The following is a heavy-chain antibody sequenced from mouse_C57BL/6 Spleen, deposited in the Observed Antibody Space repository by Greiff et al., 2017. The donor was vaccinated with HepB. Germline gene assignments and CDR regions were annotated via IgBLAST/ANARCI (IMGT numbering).Heavy chain of an antibody. CDR1: GYTFTSYG. J-gene: IGHJ2*01. CDR2: IYPRSGNT. V-gene: IGHV1-81*01. CDR3: ARRASNWGPFDY. D-gene: IGHD4-1*01. Sequence: VQLQQSGAELARPGASVKLSCKASGYTFTSYGISWVKQRTGQGLEWIGEIYPRSGNTYYNEKFKGKATLTADKSSSTAYMELRSRTSEDSAVYFCARRASNWGPFDYWGQGTTLTVSS.